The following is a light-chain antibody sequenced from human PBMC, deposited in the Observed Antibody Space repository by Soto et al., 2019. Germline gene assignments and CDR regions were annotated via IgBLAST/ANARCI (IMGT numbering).Light chain of an antibody. V-gene: IGLV2-8*01. CDR1: SSDVGAYNY. CDR3: RSIGTSNTWV. J-gene: IGLJ3*02. Sequence: QSALTQPPSASGSPGQSVTISFTGTSSDVGAYNYVSWYQQHASKAPKLVIYEVTKRPSGVPDLFSGSKSANPASLTVSGLQAEGEADYYWRSIGTSNTWVFGGGTKLTVL. CDR2: EVT.